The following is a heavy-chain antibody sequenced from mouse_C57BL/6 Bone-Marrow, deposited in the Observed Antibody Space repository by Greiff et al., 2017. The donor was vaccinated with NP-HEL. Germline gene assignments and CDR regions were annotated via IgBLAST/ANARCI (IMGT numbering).Heavy chain of an antibody. D-gene: IGHD2-12*01. V-gene: IGHV5-17*01. CDR2: ISTGSSTT. J-gene: IGHJ4*01. CDR1: GFTFSDYG. CDR3: ARRYRGLYYYAMDY. Sequence: EVQLVEPGAGLVKPGGSLKLSCAASGFTFSDYGMHWVRQAPEKGLEWVAYISTGSSTTYYADTVKGTSTISRDNATNTPFLQMTSLRSEDTAMYYCARRYRGLYYYAMDYGGQGTAVTVSA.